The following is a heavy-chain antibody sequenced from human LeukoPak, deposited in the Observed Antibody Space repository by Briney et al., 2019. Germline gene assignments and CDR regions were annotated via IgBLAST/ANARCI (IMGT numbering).Heavy chain of an antibody. V-gene: IGHV1-2*02. Sequence: ASVKVSCKASGYTFTGYYMHWVRQAPGQGLEWMGWINHNSGGTNYAQKFQGRVTMTRDTSISTAYMELSRLRSDDTAVYYCARVNNSSWYYFDYWGQGTLVTVSS. CDR1: GYTFTGYY. D-gene: IGHD6-13*01. J-gene: IGHJ4*02. CDR3: ARVNNSSWYYFDY. CDR2: INHNSGGT.